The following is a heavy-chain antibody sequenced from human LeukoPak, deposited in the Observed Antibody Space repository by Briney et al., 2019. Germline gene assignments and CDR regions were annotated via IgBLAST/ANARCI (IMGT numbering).Heavy chain of an antibody. CDR1: GFTFSSYA. CDR2: ISGSGDNT. D-gene: IGHD4-17*01. Sequence: GGSLRLSCAASGFTFSSYAMSWVRQAPGKGLERVSSISGSGDNTCYADSVKDRFSISRDNSKTTVSLQMNSLGAEDTAVYYCAKGRGTAVTSAANYWGQGTLVTVSS. V-gene: IGHV3-23*01. CDR3: AKGRGTAVTSAANY. J-gene: IGHJ4*02.